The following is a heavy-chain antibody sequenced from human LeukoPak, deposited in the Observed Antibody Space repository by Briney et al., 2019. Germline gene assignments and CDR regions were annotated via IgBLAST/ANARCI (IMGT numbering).Heavy chain of an antibody. V-gene: IGHV4-4*07. Sequence: SETLSLTCTVSGGSISSYYWSWIRQPAGKGLEWIGRIYTSGSTNYNPSLKSRVTMSVDTSKNQFSLRLNSVTAADTAVYFCARQTGAGLFILPGGQGTLVTVSS. J-gene: IGHJ4*02. CDR3: ARQTGAGLFILP. CDR2: IYTSGST. D-gene: IGHD3/OR15-3a*01. CDR1: GGSISSYY.